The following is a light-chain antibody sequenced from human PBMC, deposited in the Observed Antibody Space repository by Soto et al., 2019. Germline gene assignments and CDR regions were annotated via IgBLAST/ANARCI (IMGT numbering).Light chain of an antibody. V-gene: IGKV1-5*03. CDR3: QQYYSYSES. Sequence: DIQMTQSPSTLSASVGDRVTITCRASQSISSWLAWYQQKPGKAPKVLIYRASSFESGVTSRFSGSGSGTEFTLTISSLQPDDFATYYCQQYYSYSESFGQGTKVEIK. J-gene: IGKJ1*01. CDR2: RAS. CDR1: QSISSW.